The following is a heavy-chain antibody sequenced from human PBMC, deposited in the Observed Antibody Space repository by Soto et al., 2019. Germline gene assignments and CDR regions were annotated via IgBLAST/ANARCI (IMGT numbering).Heavy chain of an antibody. D-gene: IGHD3-3*01. J-gene: IGHJ4*02. Sequence: EVQLVESGGGLVQPGGSLRLSCAASGFTFSDHYMDWVRQAPGKGLEWVGLIRNKVNSYTTDYAASGKGRFTISRDDSKTLVYLEMNSLKDEDTAVYYCVRTPECDYWGQGTLVTVSS. V-gene: IGHV3-72*01. CDR2: IRNKVNSYTT. CDR3: VRTPECDY. CDR1: GFTFSDHY.